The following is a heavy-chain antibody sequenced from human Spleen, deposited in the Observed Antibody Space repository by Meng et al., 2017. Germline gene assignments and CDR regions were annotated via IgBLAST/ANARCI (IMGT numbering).Heavy chain of an antibody. CDR1: GGSISSYY. V-gene: IGHV4-59*01. J-gene: IGHJ3*02. CDR3: ARDLPGTDAFDI. CDR2: IYYSGST. Sequence: GSLRLSCTVSGGSISSYYWSWIRRPPGKGLEWIGYIYYSGSTNYNPSLKGRVTISGDTSKNQFSLKLSSVTAADTAVYYCARDLPGTDAFDIWGQGTMVTVSS.